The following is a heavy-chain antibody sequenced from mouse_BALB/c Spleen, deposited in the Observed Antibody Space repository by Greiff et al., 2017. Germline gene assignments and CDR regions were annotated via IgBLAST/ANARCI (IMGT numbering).Heavy chain of an antibody. CDR2: IWRGGST. J-gene: IGHJ4*01. CDR3: AKNGGVWPMDY. D-gene: IGHD2-10*02. V-gene: IGHV2-5-1*01. CDR1: GFSLTSYG. Sequence: QVQLQQSGPSLVQPSQSLSITCTVSGFSLTSYGVHWIRQSPGKGLEWLGVIWRGGSTDYNAAFMSRLNITKDNSKSQVFFKMNSLQADDTAIYYCAKNGGVWPMDYWGQGTSVTVSS.